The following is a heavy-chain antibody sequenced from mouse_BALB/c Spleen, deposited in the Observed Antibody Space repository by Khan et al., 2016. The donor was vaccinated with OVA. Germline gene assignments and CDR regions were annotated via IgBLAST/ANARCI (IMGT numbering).Heavy chain of an antibody. CDR3: ARGYDFFAY. Sequence: EVQLQESGPDLVKPGASMKISCKASGYSFTLYYMTWVKQSPGKSLEWIGRVNPNTGGSDYNQEFKGKAILTVDKSSNTAYMELHSLTSEDSAVYYCARGYDFFAYGGQGTLVTVSA. D-gene: IGHD2-14*01. CDR2: VNPNTGGS. CDR1: GYSFTLYY. J-gene: IGHJ3*01. V-gene: IGHV1-26*01.